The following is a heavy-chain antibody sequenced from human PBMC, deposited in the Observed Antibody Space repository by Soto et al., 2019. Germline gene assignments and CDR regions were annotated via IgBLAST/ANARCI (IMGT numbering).Heavy chain of an antibody. V-gene: IGHV4-34*01. CDR3: ARGISLIVEVPRDAPDKYYLDA. D-gene: IGHD2-15*01. CDR1: VVSFSGYY. Sequence: NPSETLSLTCAFYVVSFSGYYWSCIRHSPGKWLEWIGEINHSGSSISNPSLKSRVTISVDTSKNQFSLKLRSVTAADTAAYYCARGISLIVEVPRDAPDKYYLDAWRQGTLVTVSS. CDR2: INHSGSS. J-gene: IGHJ4*02.